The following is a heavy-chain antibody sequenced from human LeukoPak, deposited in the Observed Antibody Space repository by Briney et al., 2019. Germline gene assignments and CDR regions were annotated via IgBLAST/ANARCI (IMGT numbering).Heavy chain of an antibody. V-gene: IGHV4-59*13. CDR1: GGSTSSYY. J-gene: IGHJ5*02. D-gene: IGHD3-10*01. CDR3: ARGRPTSNGSGSYYNP. CDR2: IYYSGST. Sequence: SETLSHTCTVSGGSTSSYYWSWIRQPPGKGLEWIGYIYYSGSTNYNPSLKSRVTISVDTSKNQFSLKLSSVTAADTAVYYCARGRPTSNGSGSYYNPWGQGTLVTVSS.